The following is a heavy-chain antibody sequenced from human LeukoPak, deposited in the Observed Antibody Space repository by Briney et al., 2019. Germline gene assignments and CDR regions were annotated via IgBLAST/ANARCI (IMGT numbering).Heavy chain of an antibody. Sequence: GGSLRLSCAASGFTFSDYYMSWIRQAPGKGLEWVSYISSSGSTIYYADSVKGRFTISRDNAKNSLYLQMNSLRAEDMALYYCAKAQIFGLRGCFDYWGQGTLVTVSS. CDR2: ISSSGSTI. V-gene: IGHV3-11*01. D-gene: IGHD3-3*01. J-gene: IGHJ4*02. CDR3: AKAQIFGLRGCFDY. CDR1: GFTFSDYY.